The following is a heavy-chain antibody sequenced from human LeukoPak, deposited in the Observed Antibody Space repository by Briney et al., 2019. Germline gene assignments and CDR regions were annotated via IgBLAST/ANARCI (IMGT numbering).Heavy chain of an antibody. CDR2: IYTRGST. Sequence: SETLSLTCTVSGGSISSGSYYWSWIRQPAGKGLEWIGRIYTRGSTNYNPSLKSRVTISVDTSKNQFSLKLSSVTAADTAVYYCARGGYYYYYYMDVWGKGTTVTVSS. CDR3: ARGGYYYYYYMDV. V-gene: IGHV4-61*02. J-gene: IGHJ6*03. CDR1: GGSISSGSYY.